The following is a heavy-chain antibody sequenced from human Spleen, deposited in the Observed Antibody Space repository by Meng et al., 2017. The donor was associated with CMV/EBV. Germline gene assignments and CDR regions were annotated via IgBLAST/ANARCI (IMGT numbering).Heavy chain of an antibody. J-gene: IGHJ5*02. CDR2: ISGSGGST. V-gene: IGHV3-23*01. Sequence: GGSLRLSCAVSGFTFSSNAMSWVRQAPGKGLEWVSVISGSGGSTYYADSVKGRFTISRDNSKNTLYLQMNSLRAEDTAVYYCARAEGWFDPWGQGTLVTVSS. CDR1: GFTFSSNA. CDR3: ARAEGWFDP.